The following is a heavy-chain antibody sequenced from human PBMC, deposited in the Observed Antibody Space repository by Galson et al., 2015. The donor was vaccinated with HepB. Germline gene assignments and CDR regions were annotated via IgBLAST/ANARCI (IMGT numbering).Heavy chain of an antibody. V-gene: IGHV3-30*18. CDR2: ISYDGSNK. CDR1: GFSFSNYG. Sequence: SLRLSCAASGFSFSNYGMHWVRQAPGQGLEWVAVISYDGSNKYYADSVKGRFTISRDKSKNTVYLQVNSLRYEDTAVYYCAKDSEYSGYEPHHWGRGTLVTVSS. J-gene: IGHJ5*02. D-gene: IGHD5-12*01. CDR3: AKDSEYSGYEPHH.